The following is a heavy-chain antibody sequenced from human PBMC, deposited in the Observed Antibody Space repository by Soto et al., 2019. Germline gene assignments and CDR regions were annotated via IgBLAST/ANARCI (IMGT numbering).Heavy chain of an antibody. V-gene: IGHV4-31*03. CDR1: GGSISSGGYY. D-gene: IGHD3-9*01. CDR2: TYYSGST. Sequence: PSETLSLTCTVSGGSISSGGYYWSWIRQHPGKGLEWIGYTYYSGSTYYNPSLKSRVTISVDTSKNQFSLKLSSVTAADTAVYYCARALRYFDWTPDYWGQGTLVTVSS. J-gene: IGHJ4*02. CDR3: ARALRYFDWTPDY.